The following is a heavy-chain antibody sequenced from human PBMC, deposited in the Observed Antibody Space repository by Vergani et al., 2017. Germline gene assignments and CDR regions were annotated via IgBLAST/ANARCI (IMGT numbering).Heavy chain of an antibody. CDR2: INHSGST. CDR3: ARTLPSSSWYTPGFDY. J-gene: IGHJ4*02. Sequence: QVQLQQWGAGLLKPSETLSLTCAVYGGSFSGYYWSWIRQPPGKGLEWIGEINHSGSTNYNPSLKSRVTISVDTSKNQFSLKLSSVTAADTAVYYCARTLPSSSWYTPGFDYWGQGTLVTVSS. V-gene: IGHV4-34*02. D-gene: IGHD6-13*01. CDR1: GGSFSGYY.